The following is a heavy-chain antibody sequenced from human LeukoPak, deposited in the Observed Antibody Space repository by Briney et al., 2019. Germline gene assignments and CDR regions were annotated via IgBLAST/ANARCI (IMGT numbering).Heavy chain of an antibody. CDR1: GGSISSHY. CDR3: ARDDLVYSVHHGMDV. J-gene: IGHJ6*02. D-gene: IGHD2-15*01. CDR2: IYYSGST. V-gene: IGHV4-59*11. Sequence: SETLSLTCTVSGGSISSHYWSWIRQPPGTGLEWIGYIYYSGSTDYNPSLKSRVTISVDTSKNQFSLKLSSVTAADTAVYFCARDDLVYSVHHGMDVWGRGITVTVSS.